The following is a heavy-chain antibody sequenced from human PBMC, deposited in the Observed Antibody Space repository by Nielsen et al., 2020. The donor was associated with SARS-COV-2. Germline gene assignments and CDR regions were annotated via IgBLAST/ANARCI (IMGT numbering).Heavy chain of an antibody. CDR3: ARDGCTVVTFGTCYYGMDV. J-gene: IGHJ6*02. V-gene: IGHV1-24*01. Sequence: ASVKVSCKVSGYTLTELSMHWVRQAPGKGLEWMGGFDPEDGETSYAQKFQGRVTMTRDTSTSTVYMELSSLRSEDTAVYYCARDGCTVVTFGTCYYGMDVWGQGTTVTVSS. CDR2: FDPEDGET. CDR1: GYTLTELS. D-gene: IGHD4-23*01.